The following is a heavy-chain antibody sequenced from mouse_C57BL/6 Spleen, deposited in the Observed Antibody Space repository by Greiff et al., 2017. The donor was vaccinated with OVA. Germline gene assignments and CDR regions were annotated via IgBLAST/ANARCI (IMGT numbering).Heavy chain of an antibody. J-gene: IGHJ1*03. V-gene: IGHV3-6*01. CDR2: ISYDGSN. Sequence: VQLKQSGPGLVKPSQSLSLTCSVTGYSITSGYYWNWIRQFPGNKLEWMGYISYDGSNNYNPSLKNRISITRDTSKNQFFLKLNSVTTEDTATYYCARPLYDYEGGYFDVWGTGTTVTVSS. D-gene: IGHD2-4*01. CDR1: GYSITSGYY. CDR3: ARPLYDYEGGYFDV.